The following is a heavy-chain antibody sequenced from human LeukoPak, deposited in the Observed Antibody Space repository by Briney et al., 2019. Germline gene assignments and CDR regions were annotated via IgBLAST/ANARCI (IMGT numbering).Heavy chain of an antibody. CDR2: FDPEDDEI. J-gene: IGHJ4*02. CDR1: GYTLTELS. CDR3: ATETGNFYFYS. V-gene: IGHV1-24*01. D-gene: IGHD1-7*01. Sequence: ASVKVSCKVSGYTLTELSMHWVRQAPGKGLEWMGGFDPEDDEIIYAQRFQGRVTMTEDASTDTAYMELRGLRSEDTAVYYCATETGNFYFYSWGQGTLVTVSS.